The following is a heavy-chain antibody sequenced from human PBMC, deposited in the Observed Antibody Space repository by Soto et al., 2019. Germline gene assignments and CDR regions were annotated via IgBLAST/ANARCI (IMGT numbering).Heavy chain of an antibody. CDR1: GLTFSSYA. V-gene: IGHV3-23*01. D-gene: IGHD1-7*01. CDR2: ISGSGGST. J-gene: IGHJ6*03. Sequence: GGSLRLSCAASGLTFSSYAMSWVRQAPGKGLEWVSAISGSGGSTYYADSVKGRFTISRDNSKNTLYLQMNSLRAEDTAVYYCAKSSATTRLISAYYYMDVWGKGTTVTVSS. CDR3: AKSSATTRLISAYYYMDV.